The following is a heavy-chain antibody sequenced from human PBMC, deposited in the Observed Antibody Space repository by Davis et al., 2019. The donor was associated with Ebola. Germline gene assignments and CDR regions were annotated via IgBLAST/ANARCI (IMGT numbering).Heavy chain of an antibody. V-gene: IGHV3-21*01. CDR3: ARDIQWGPVRYDASDI. CDR1: GFTFSSYS. Sequence: GGSLRLSCAASGFTFSSYSMNWVRQAPGKGLEWVSSISSSSSYIYYADSVKGRFTISRDNAKNSLYLQMNSLRAEDTAVYYCARDIQWGPVRYDASDIWGQGTMVTVSS. D-gene: IGHD1-26*01. CDR2: ISSSSSYI. J-gene: IGHJ3*02.